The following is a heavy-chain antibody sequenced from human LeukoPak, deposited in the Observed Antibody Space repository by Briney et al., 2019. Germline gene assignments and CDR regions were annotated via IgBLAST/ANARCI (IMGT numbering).Heavy chain of an antibody. J-gene: IGHJ4*02. D-gene: IGHD4-17*01. Sequence: GGSLRLSCAASGFTFSNYAMSWVRQAPGKGPEWVSLISGSGVRTYYADSVKGRFTISRDNSKNTLYLQMNSLRAEDTAVYYCAKPRGATVTSYYSDYWGQGTLVTVSS. CDR2: ISGSGVRT. CDR1: GFTFSNYA. CDR3: AKPRGATVTSYYSDY. V-gene: IGHV3-23*01.